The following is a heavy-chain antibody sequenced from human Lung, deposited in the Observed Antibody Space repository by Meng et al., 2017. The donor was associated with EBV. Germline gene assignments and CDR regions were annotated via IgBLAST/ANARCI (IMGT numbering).Heavy chain of an antibody. D-gene: IGHD1-14*01. CDR2: INEDGATT. Sequence: HLVESGGAVVQPGGSWRLSCAASEFTFSSYWMHWVRQAPGEGLVWVSRINEDGATTTYADSVKGRFTISRDNAKNTLYLQMNSLRAEDTAVYYCSRDLAGSDDYWGQGPLGTVSS. CDR3: SRDLAGSDDY. CDR1: EFTFSSYW. J-gene: IGHJ4*02. V-gene: IGHV3-74*03.